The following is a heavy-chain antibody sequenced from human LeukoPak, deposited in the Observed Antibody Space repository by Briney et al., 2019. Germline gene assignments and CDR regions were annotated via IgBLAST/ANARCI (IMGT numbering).Heavy chain of an antibody. CDR1: GYGFSSSW. D-gene: IGHD5-18*01. Sequence: GESLKISCYGSGYGFSSSWIGWVRQMPGKGLEWMGFIYPGDSDTRYSPSFQAQVTISGDKSIGTAFLQWRSLKASDTAMYYCARHGNSYGKDYGMDVWGQGTTVTVSS. CDR2: IYPGDSDT. J-gene: IGHJ6*02. V-gene: IGHV5-51*01. CDR3: ARHGNSYGKDYGMDV.